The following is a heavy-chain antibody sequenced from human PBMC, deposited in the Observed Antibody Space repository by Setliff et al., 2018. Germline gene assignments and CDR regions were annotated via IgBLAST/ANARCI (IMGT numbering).Heavy chain of an antibody. D-gene: IGHD2-15*01. CDR2: LIPMSGTP. CDR1: GDSFSNYA. Sequence: ASVKVSCKASGDSFSNYAISWVRQAPGQGLEWMGGLIPMSGTPGYAQKFQDRVTITTDESTSTAYMELNSLTSEDTAVYYCARSPALLGIVYLDPWGQGTRVTVSS. CDR3: ARSPALLGIVYLDP. V-gene: IGHV1-69*05. J-gene: IGHJ5*02.